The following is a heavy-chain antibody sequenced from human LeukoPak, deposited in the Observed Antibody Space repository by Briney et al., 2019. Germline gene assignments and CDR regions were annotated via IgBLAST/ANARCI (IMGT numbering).Heavy chain of an antibody. V-gene: IGHV3-23*01. D-gene: IGHD3-22*01. J-gene: IGHJ4*02. Sequence: GGSLRLSCAASEFTFSIYAMSWVRQAPGKGLEWVSSINSRGEGTWYAGSVKGRFTISRDNSKNTLYLQMHSLRAEDTAVYYCTRDRPNYYGSDGHYYRRNGDYWGQGTLVTVSS. CDR2: INSRGEGT. CDR1: EFTFSIYA. CDR3: TRDRPNYYGSDGHYYRRNGDY.